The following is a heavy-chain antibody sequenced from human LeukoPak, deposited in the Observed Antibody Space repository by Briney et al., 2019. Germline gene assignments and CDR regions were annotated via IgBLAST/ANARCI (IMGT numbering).Heavy chain of an antibody. D-gene: IGHD2-2*01. CDR2: MNPNRGNT. Sequence: ASVKVSCKASGYTFTSYDINWVRQATGQGLEWMGWMNPNRGNTGYAQKFQGRVTMTRNTSISTAYMELSSLRSEDTAVYYCARGFPSPRRYCSSTSCYGVLNWFDPWGQGTLVTVSS. CDR1: GYTFTSYD. J-gene: IGHJ5*02. CDR3: ARGFPSPRRYCSSTSCYGVLNWFDP. V-gene: IGHV1-8*01.